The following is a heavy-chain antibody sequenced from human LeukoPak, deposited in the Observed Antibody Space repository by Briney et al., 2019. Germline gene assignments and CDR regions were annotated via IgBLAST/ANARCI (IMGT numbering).Heavy chain of an antibody. Sequence: PGGSLRLSCTASGFTVGDYAMSWFRQAPGQGLEWVGFIRSKAYGGTTEYAASVKGRFTISRDDSKSIAYLQMNSLKTEDTAVYYCTRIYDYGDSYYYYYYMDVWGKGTTVTVSS. CDR1: GFTVGDYA. J-gene: IGHJ6*03. D-gene: IGHD4-17*01. CDR2: IRSKAYGGTT. CDR3: TRIYDYGDSYYYYYYMDV. V-gene: IGHV3-49*03.